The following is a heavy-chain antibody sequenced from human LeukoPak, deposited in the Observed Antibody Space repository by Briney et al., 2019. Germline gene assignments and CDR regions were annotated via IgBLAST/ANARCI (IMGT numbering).Heavy chain of an antibody. D-gene: IGHD6-13*01. CDR3: AKAAAAEALDY. CDR2: ITYDGSNK. Sequence: GGSLRLSCAASGFTFSSYGMHWVRQAPGKGLEWVAVITYDGSNKYYADSVKGRFTISRDNSKNTLYLQMNSLRAEDTAVYYCAKAAAAEALDYWGQGTLVTVSS. V-gene: IGHV3-30*18. CDR1: GFTFSSYG. J-gene: IGHJ4*02.